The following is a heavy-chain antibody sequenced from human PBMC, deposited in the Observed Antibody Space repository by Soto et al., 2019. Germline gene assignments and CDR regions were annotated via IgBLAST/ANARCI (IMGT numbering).Heavy chain of an antibody. CDR3: ARDTHYYQSGSYDNAGMDV. CDR2: INPKFGDT. CDR1: GYTFTAYY. Sequence: QVQLVQSGAEVKEPGDSVRVSCEASGYTFTAYYIHWVRRAPGQGLEWMGWINPKFGDTTYAQDFQGRVSMTRDMSISTVYMELSRLTSDDTAIYYCARDTHYYQSGSYDNAGMDVWGQGTTVTVSS. D-gene: IGHD3-10*01. V-gene: IGHV1-2*02. J-gene: IGHJ6*02.